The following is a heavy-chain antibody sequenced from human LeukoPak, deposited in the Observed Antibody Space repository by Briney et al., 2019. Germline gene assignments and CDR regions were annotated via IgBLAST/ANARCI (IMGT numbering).Heavy chain of an antibody. J-gene: IGHJ4*01. V-gene: IGHV3-48*01. Sequence: GGSLRLSCAASGFTVNTYDMHWVRQAPGEGPEWIAYFGISGTIYYADSVRGRFTISRDNAKNSLFLQMNSLRVDDTDIYYCAGYGVYPYWGHGTPVTVSS. CDR2: FGISGTI. D-gene: IGHD4-17*01. CDR1: GFTVNTYD. CDR3: AGYGVYPY.